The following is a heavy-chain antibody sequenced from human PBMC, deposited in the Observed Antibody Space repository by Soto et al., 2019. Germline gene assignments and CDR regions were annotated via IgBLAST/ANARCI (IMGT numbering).Heavy chain of an antibody. CDR2: IYYSGNT. Sequence: PSETLSLTCTVSGGSISSSSHHWAWIRQPPGKGLEWIGSIYYSGNTYHNPSLKSRVTISVDTSKNQFSLKLSSVTAADTAVYYCARATRGGFTIFGSFDYWGQGTLVTVSS. V-gene: IGHV4-39*07. CDR1: GGSISSSSHH. J-gene: IGHJ4*02. D-gene: IGHD3-3*01. CDR3: ARATRGGFTIFGSFDY.